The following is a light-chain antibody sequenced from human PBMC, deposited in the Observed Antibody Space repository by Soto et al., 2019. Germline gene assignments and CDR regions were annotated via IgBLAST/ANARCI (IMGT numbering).Light chain of an antibody. CDR3: AVWDDSLNGVV. J-gene: IGLJ2*01. V-gene: IGLV1-36*01. CDR1: RSNVGNNA. CDR2: YDD. Sequence: QSVLTQPPSVSEAPRQRVTISCSGSRSNVGNNAVNWYQQLPGKAPKLLIYYDDLLPSGVSERFSGSKSGTSASLAISGRQAEEEADYYCAVWDDSLNGVVFGGGTKLTVL.